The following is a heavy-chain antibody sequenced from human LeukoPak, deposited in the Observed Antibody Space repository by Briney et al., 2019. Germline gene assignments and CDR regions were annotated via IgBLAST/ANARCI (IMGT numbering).Heavy chain of an antibody. V-gene: IGHV1-8*01. D-gene: IGHD4-17*01. CDR2: MNPNSGNT. CDR1: GYTFTSYD. CDR3: ARLRMEGDTVIDYYYYGMDV. J-gene: IGHJ6*02. Sequence: GASVKVSCKASGYTFTSYDINWVRQATGQGLEWMGWMNPNSGNTGYAQKFQGRVTMTRNTSISTAYMELSSLRSEDTAVYYCARLRMEGDTVIDYYYYGMDVWGQGTTVTVSS.